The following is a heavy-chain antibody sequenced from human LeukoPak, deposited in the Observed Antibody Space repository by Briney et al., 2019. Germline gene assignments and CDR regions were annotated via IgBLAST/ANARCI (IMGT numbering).Heavy chain of an antibody. CDR3: ARTFSESYYYYGMDV. CDR1: GGSISSYY. D-gene: IGHD1-26*01. V-gene: IGHV4-59*01. Sequence: PSETLSLTCTVSGGSISSYYWSWIRQPPGKGLEWIGYVYYSGRTNYNPSLKSRVTISVDTSKNQFSLKLSSVTAADTAVYYCARTFSESYYYYGMDVWGQGTTATVS. CDR2: VYYSGRT. J-gene: IGHJ6*02.